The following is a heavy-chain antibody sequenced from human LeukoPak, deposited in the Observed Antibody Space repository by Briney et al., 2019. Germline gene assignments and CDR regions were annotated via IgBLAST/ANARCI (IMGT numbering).Heavy chain of an antibody. CDR1: EFNFLSYG. CDR2: IFTDGTTT. Sequence: GGSLRLSCVASEFNFLSYGMQWVRQAPGKGLVWVSRIFTDGTTTSYADSVKGRFTISRDNAKNTLYLQMNSLRAEDTAVYYCARELPREVTLDYWGQGTLVTVSP. CDR3: ARELPREVTLDY. V-gene: IGHV3-74*01. J-gene: IGHJ4*01. D-gene: IGHD2-21*02.